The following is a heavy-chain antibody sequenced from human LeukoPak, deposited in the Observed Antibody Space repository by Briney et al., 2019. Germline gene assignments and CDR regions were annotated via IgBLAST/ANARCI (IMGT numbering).Heavy chain of an antibody. V-gene: IGHV4-34*01. CDR2: IHPSGIF. CDR1: GGSCDDYY. CDR3: SRGRDRSKAGDH. J-gene: IGHJ4*02. D-gene: IGHD5-24*01. Sequence: SETLSLTCTVYGGSCDDYYCSCIRQPPGKGLEWIGEIHPSGIFYYNSSLGSRLTISIDTSKSQFSLRLTSVTAADTAFYYCSRGRDRSKAGDHWGQGSLVTVSS.